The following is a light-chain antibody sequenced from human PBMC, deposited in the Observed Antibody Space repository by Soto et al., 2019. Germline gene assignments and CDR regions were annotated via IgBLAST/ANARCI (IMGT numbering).Light chain of an antibody. J-gene: IGKJ5*01. V-gene: IGKV2-28*01. CDR3: QQYNNWPPVT. CDR1: QSLLHSNGYNY. Sequence: DIVMTQSPLSLPVTPGEPASISCRSSQSLLHSNGYNYLDGYLQKPGQSPQLLIYLASTRATGIPARFSGSGSGTEFTLTISSLQSEDFAIYYCQQYNNWPPVTFGQGTRLEIK. CDR2: LAS.